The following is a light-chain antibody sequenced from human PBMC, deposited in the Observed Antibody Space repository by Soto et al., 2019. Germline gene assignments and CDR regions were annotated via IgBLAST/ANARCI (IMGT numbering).Light chain of an antibody. CDR3: QSYDSSLSGVV. Sequence: QTVVTQPPSVSGAPGQRVTISCTGSNSNIGAGYDVHWYQQLPGTAPKLLIYGNTKRPSGVPDRFSGSKSGTSASLAITGLQAEDEADYYCQSYDSSLSGVVFGGGTKLTVL. CDR2: GNT. CDR1: NSNIGAGYD. V-gene: IGLV1-40*01. J-gene: IGLJ2*01.